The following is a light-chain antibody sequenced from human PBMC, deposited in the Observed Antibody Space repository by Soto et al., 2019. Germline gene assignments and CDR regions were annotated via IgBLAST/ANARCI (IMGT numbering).Light chain of an antibody. Sequence: EIVLTQSPGTLSLSPGERTTLSCRASQSVSSSYLAWYQQKPGQAPRLLIYGASSRATGIPDRFSGSGSGTYFTLTIRRLEPEDFAVYYCQQYGSSLWTFGQWTKVDIK. V-gene: IGKV3-20*01. CDR1: QSVSSSY. CDR3: QQYGSSLWT. CDR2: GAS. J-gene: IGKJ1*01.